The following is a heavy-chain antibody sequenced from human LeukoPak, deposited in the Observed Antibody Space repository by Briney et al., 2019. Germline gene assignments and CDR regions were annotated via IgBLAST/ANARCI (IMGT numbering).Heavy chain of an antibody. CDR1: GFTFSSYA. V-gene: IGHV3-23*01. D-gene: IGHD3-10*01. CDR3: AKYFASGSYYKLPH. CDR2: SGSGAYT. Sequence: LAGGSLRLSCAASGFTFSSYAMSWVRQAPGKGLEWVSTSGSGAYTYYADSVKGRFTISRDNSKNTLYLQMNSLRAEDTAVYYCAKYFASGSYYKLPHWGQGTLVTVSS. J-gene: IGHJ1*01.